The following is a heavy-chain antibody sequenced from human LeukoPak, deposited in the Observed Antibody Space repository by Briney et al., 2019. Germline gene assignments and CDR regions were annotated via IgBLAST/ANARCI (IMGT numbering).Heavy chain of an antibody. CDR3: ARDASDIVVVPAAVGPFDL. V-gene: IGHV3-64*01. CDR1: GFTFSSYA. Sequence: GGSLRLSCAASGFTFSSYAMYWVRRTPGRGLEYVSVISGNGVSTHYATSVKGRFSISRDNSKNKLYLQMGSLRAEDMAVYYCARDASDIVVVPAAVGPFDLWGQGTLVTVSS. CDR2: ISGNGVST. D-gene: IGHD2-2*01. J-gene: IGHJ4*02.